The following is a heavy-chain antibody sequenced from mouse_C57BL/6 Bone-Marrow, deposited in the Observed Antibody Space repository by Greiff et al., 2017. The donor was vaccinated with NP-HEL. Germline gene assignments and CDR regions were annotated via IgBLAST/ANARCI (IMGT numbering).Heavy chain of an antibody. V-gene: IGHV1-85*01. J-gene: IGHJ1*03. D-gene: IGHD1-3*01. Sequence: VKLMESGPELVKPGASVKLSCKASGYTFTSYDINWVKQRPGQGLEWIGWIYPRDGSTKYNEKFKGKATLTVDTSSSTAYMELHSLTSEDSAVYFCARGSGDFDVWGTGTTVTVSS. CDR3: ARGSGDFDV. CDR2: IYPRDGST. CDR1: GYTFTSYD.